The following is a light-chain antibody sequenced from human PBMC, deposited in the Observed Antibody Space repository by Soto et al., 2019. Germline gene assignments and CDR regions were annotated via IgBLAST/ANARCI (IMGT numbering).Light chain of an antibody. J-gene: IGKJ5*01. CDR2: DGS. CDR1: QDITNY. V-gene: IGKV1-33*01. CDR3: QQFDSLPIT. Sequence: DIQMTQSPSSLSASVGDRVTITCQAIQDITNYLTWYQQKPGKAPRLLVYDGSNLDTGVPSRFSGSGSGTHFSFTISSLHPEDIATYYCQQFDSLPITFGQGTRLEI.